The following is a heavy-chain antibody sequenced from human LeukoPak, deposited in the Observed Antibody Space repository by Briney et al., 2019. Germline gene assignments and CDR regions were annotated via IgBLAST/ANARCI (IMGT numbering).Heavy chain of an antibody. CDR1: GYTFTNYD. CDR3: ARVSRRYCSGGSCYGPDFDY. V-gene: IGHV1-8*03. D-gene: IGHD2-15*01. J-gene: IGHJ4*02. CDR2: MNPNSYNT. Sequence: ASVKVSCKASGYTFTNYDINWVRQAPGQGLEWMGWMNPNSYNTGYGKKFQGRVTLTMSTSISIAYMELSSLRSDDTAVYYCARVSRRYCSGGSCYGPDFDYWGQGTLLTVSS.